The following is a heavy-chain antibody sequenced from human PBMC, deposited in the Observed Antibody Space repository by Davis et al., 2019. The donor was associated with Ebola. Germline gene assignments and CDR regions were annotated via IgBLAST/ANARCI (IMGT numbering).Heavy chain of an antibody. CDR1: GGSISSYY. D-gene: IGHD5-12*01. Sequence: PGGSLRLSCTVSGGSISSYYWSWIRQPAGKGLEWIGRIYTSGSTNYNPSLKSRVTMSVDTSKNQFSLKLSSVTAADTAVYYCAREEGGHEDYWGQGTLVTVSS. V-gene: IGHV4-4*07. J-gene: IGHJ4*02. CDR2: IYTSGST. CDR3: AREEGGHEDY.